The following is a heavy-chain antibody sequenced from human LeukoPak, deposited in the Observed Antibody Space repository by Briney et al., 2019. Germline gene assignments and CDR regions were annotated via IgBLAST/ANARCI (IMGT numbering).Heavy chain of an antibody. CDR2: IISSSSYI. V-gene: IGHV3-21*01. D-gene: IGHD2-15*01. CDR1: GFTFSSYS. J-gene: IGHJ4*02. Sequence: GGSLRLSCAASGFTFSSYSMNWVRQAPGKGLEWVSSIISSSSYIYYADSVKGRFTISRDNAKNSLYLQMNSLRAEDTAVYYCARDRTTGYCSGGSCYSFWADKRLGPYYFDYWGQGTLVTVSS. CDR3: ARDRTTGYCSGGSCYSFWADKRLGPYYFDY.